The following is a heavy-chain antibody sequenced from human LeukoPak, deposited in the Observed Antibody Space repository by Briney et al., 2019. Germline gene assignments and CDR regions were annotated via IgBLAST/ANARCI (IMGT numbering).Heavy chain of an antibody. V-gene: IGHV3-66*01. Sequence: GGSLRLSCTASGFTVSSKYMSWVRQAPGKGLKWVSVIYSGGTTYYADSVKGRFTISRDNSKNTLYLQMNSLRAEDTAVYYCGYCSSTSCYADFDYWGQGTLVTVSS. D-gene: IGHD2-2*01. CDR2: IYSGGTT. J-gene: IGHJ4*02. CDR1: GFTVSSKY. CDR3: GYCSSTSCYADFDY.